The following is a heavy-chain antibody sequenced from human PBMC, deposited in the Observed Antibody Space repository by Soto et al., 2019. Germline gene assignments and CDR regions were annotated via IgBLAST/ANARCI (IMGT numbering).Heavy chain of an antibody. D-gene: IGHD4-4*01. J-gene: IGHJ5*02. Sequence: QVQLVQSGAEVKKPGASVKVSCKASGYTFTSYGISWVRQAPGQGLEWMGWISAYNGNTNYAQKLQGSVTLTKDTSTRTAYMELRSLRSDDTAVYYCARDWGTYSNGLGLAGFDPWGQGTLVTVSS. V-gene: IGHV1-18*01. CDR3: ARDWGTYSNGLGLAGFDP. CDR2: ISAYNGNT. CDR1: GYTFTSYG.